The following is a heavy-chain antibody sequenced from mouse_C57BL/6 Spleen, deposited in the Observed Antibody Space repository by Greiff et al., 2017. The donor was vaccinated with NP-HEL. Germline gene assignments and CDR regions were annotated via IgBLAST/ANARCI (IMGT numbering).Heavy chain of an antibody. CDR2: ISGGGGNT. V-gene: IGHV5-9*01. CDR1: GFTFSSYT. CDR3: ARRFGDY. J-gene: IGHJ2*01. Sequence: DVKLQESGGGLVKPGGSLKLSCAASGFTFSSYTMSWVRQTPEKRLEWVATISGGGGNTYYPDSVKGRFTISRDNAKNTLYLQMSSLRSEDTALYYCARRFGDYWGQGTTLTVSS.